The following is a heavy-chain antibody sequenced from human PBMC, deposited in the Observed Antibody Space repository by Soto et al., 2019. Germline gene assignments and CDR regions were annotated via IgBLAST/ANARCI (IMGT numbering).Heavy chain of an antibody. CDR3: GRALQQLVPYYGMDV. D-gene: IGHD6-13*01. V-gene: IGHV1-18*01. CDR2: ISAYNGNT. Sequence: ASVKVSCKASGYTFTIYGISRVRQAPGQGLEWMGWISAYNGNTNYAQKFQGRVTMTRDTSISTAYMELSRLRSDDTAVYYCGRALQQLVPYYGMDVWGQGTTVTVSS. J-gene: IGHJ6*02. CDR1: GYTFTIYG.